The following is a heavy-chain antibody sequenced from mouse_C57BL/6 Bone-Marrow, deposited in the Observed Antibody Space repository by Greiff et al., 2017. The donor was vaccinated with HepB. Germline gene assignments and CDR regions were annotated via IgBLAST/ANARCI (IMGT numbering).Heavy chain of an antibody. Sequence: EVKLMESGGGLVQPGGSLKLSCAASGFTFSDYYMYWVRQTPEKRLEWVAYISNGGGSTYYPDTVKGRFTISRDNAKNTLYLQMSRLKSEDTAMYYCARHQNYGSSYYFDYWGQGTTLTVSS. CDR2: ISNGGGST. CDR1: GFTFSDYY. CDR3: ARHQNYGSSYYFDY. J-gene: IGHJ2*01. D-gene: IGHD1-1*01. V-gene: IGHV5-12*01.